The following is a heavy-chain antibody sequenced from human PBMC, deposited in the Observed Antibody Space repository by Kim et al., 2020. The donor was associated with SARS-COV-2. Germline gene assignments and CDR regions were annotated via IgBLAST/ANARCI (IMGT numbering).Heavy chain of an antibody. CDR2: IYHSGST. Sequence: SETLSLTCAVSGGSISSSNWWSWVRQPPGKGLEWIGEIYHSGSTNYNPSLKSRVTISVDKSKNQFSLKLSSVTAADTAVYYCARDVGPYDILTGYYDDDAFDIWGQGTMVTVSS. CDR3: ARDVGPYDILTGYYDDDAFDI. CDR1: GGSISSSNW. J-gene: IGHJ3*02. D-gene: IGHD3-9*01. V-gene: IGHV4-4*02.